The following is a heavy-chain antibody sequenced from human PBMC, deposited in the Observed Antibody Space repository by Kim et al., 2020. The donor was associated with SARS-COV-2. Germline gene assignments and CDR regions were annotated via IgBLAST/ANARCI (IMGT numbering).Heavy chain of an antibody. CDR3: VREQRWYYDSSGYAAKSVGFDY. D-gene: IGHD3-22*01. J-gene: IGHJ4*02. CDR2: IYYSGST. V-gene: IGHV4-31*03. CDR1: GGSISSGGYY. Sequence: SETLSLTCTVSGGSISSGGYYWSWIRQHPGKGLEWIGYIYYSGSTYYNLSLKSRVTISVDTSKNQFSLKLSSVTAADTAVYYCVREQRWYYDSSGYAAKSVGFDYWGQGTLVIGSS.